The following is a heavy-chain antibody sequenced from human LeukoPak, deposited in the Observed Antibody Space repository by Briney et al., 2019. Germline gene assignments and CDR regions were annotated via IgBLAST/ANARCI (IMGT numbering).Heavy chain of an antibody. CDR2: ISGSGGST. CDR1: GFTFSSYA. V-gene: IGHV3-23*01. J-gene: IGHJ4*02. Sequence: PGGSLRLSCAASGFTFSSYAMSWVRQAPGKGLEWVSAISGSGGSTYYADSVKGRFTISRDNSKNTLYLQMNSLRAEDTAVYYCAKRVYDSSGYYWDYWGQRTLVTVSS. D-gene: IGHD3-22*01. CDR3: AKRVYDSSGYYWDY.